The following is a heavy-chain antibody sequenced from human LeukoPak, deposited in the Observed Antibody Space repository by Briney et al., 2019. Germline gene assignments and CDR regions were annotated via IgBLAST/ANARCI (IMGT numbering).Heavy chain of an antibody. CDR3: ARGSGIVVVTEPFDY. J-gene: IGHJ4*02. V-gene: IGHV4-39*07. D-gene: IGHD2-21*02. Sequence: PSETLSLTCTVSGASISGSGYYWGWIRQPPGKGLEWIGNIYDSGSTYYNASLQSRVTISIDTSKNQFSLKLSSVTAADTAVYYCARGSGIVVVTEPFDYWGQGTLVTVSS. CDR1: GASISGSGYY. CDR2: IYDSGST.